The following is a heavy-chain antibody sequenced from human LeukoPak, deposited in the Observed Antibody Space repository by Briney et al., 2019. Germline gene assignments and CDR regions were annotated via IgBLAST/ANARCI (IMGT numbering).Heavy chain of an antibody. D-gene: IGHD6-25*01. V-gene: IGHV3-11*01. Sequence: GGSLRLSCAASGFTFSDYYMTWIRQAPGRGLEWVSYINTGSIIYYADSVRGRFTISRDNAKNSLYLQMNSLRVEDTAVYYCAPATIAAATGHHFYYGMGVWGQGTTVTVSS. CDR3: APATIAAATGHHFYYGMGV. CDR2: INTGSII. J-gene: IGHJ6*02. CDR1: GFTFSDYY.